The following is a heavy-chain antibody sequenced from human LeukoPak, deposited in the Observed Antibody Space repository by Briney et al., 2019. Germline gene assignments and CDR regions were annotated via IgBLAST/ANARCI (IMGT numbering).Heavy chain of an antibody. CDR2: IGGGGVDR. CDR1: GFTFSEFA. Sequence: PGGSLRLSCVASGFTFSEFAMNWVHQVPGKGPEWVSHIGGGGVDREYEESVKGRFTVSRDNSRNSLYLQMNSLRGEDTAIYYCAKDSIERNGVYDAFDVWGQGTKVTVAS. J-gene: IGHJ3*01. CDR3: AKDSIERNGVYDAFDV. V-gene: IGHV3-23*01. D-gene: IGHD2-8*01.